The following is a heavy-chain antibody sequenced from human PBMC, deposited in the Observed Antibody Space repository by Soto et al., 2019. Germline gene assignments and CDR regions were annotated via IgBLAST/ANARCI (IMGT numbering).Heavy chain of an antibody. CDR2: ISYDGSNK. CDR3: ARDFLYCGGDCPRYYYYYYGMDV. V-gene: IGHV3-30-3*01. CDR1: GFTFSSYA. J-gene: IGHJ6*02. D-gene: IGHD2-21*02. Sequence: GGSLRLSCAASGFTFSSYAMHWVRQAPGKGLEWVAVISYDGSNKYYADSVKGRFTISRDNSKNTLYLQMNSLRAEDTAVYYCARDFLYCGGDCPRYYYYYYGMDVWGQGTTVTVSS.